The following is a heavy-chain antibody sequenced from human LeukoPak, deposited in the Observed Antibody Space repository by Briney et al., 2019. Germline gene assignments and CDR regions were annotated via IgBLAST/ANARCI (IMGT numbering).Heavy chain of an antibody. CDR2: INTNTGNP. J-gene: IGHJ4*02. CDR1: GYSFNSYG. D-gene: IGHD3-10*01. CDR3: AREGGDYYGSGSYYGIDY. V-gene: IGHV7-4-1*02. Sequence: ASVKVSCKASGYSFNSYGISWVRQAPGQGLEWMGWINTNTGNPTYAQGFTGRFVFSLDTSVSTAYLQISSLKAEDTAVYYCAREGGDYYGSGSYYGIDYWGQGTLVTVSS.